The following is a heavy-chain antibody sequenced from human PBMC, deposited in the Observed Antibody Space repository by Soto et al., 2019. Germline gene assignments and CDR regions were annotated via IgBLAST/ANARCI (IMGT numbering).Heavy chain of an antibody. J-gene: IGHJ6*02. CDR1: GFTFHEYA. D-gene: IGHD5-12*01. Sequence: EVQLIESGGGWVQPGTSLRVSCVASGFTFHEYAIHWVRQAPGKGLEWVSGISSDGDTIAYADSVQGRFTVFRYNAKNSLYLQMKSLRAEDTALYYCTKGGYDVIYYFGMDVWGQGTTVTVSS. V-gene: IGHV3-9*01. CDR2: ISSDGDTI. CDR3: TKGGYDVIYYFGMDV.